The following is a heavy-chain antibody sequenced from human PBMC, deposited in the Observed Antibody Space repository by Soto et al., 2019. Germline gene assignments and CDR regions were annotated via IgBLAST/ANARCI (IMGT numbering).Heavy chain of an antibody. CDR2: ISAYNGNT. CDR3: ARGGDILFLEWLLDY. D-gene: IGHD3-3*01. V-gene: IGHV1-18*01. CDR1: GYTFTSYG. J-gene: IGHJ4*02. Sequence: ASVKVSCKASGYTFTSYGISWVRQAPGQGLEWMGWISAYNGNTNYAQKLQGRVTMTTDTSTSTAYMELRSLRSDDTAVYSRARGGDILFLEWLLDYWGQGTLVTVSS.